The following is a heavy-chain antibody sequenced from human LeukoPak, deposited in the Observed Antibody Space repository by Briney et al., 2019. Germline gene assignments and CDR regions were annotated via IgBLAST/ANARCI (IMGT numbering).Heavy chain of an antibody. V-gene: IGHV1-18*01. Sequence: GASVMVSCKTSGYTFPRYGITWVRQAPGQGLEWMGWISTYNGDTNYAQKFQGRLTIIKDTSASTAYMELRSLSSDDTAIYYCARGFKTGDTGYYFDYWGRGTLVSVS. CDR1: GYTFPRYG. J-gene: IGHJ4*02. CDR3: ARGFKTGDTGYYFDY. D-gene: IGHD2-21*01. CDR2: ISTYNGDT.